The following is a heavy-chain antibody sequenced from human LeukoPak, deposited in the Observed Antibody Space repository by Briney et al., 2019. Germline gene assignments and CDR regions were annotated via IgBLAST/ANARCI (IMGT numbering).Heavy chain of an antibody. J-gene: IGHJ4*02. Sequence: GGSLRLSCAASGFTFSSYAMHWVRQAPGKGLEWVAVISNDGSKKYYADSVKGRFTISRDDSKSTLYLQMNSLRPEDTAVYYCARDGLNSGSPDYWGQGTLITVSS. V-gene: IGHV3-30*04. CDR1: GFTFSSYA. CDR3: ARDGLNSGSPDY. CDR2: ISNDGSKK. D-gene: IGHD1-26*01.